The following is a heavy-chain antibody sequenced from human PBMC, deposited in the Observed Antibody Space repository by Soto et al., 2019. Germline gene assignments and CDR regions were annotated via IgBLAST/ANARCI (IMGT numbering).Heavy chain of an antibody. J-gene: IGHJ3*02. Sequence: GESLKISCKGSGYSFTSYWIGWVRQMPGKGLEWMGIIYPGDSDTRYSPSFQGQVTISADKSISTAYLQWSSLKASDTAMFYCATTRNYYGSGSYYNDAFDIWGQGTMVTVSS. V-gene: IGHV5-51*01. CDR3: ATTRNYYGSGSYYNDAFDI. CDR2: IYPGDSDT. D-gene: IGHD3-10*01. CDR1: GYSFTSYW.